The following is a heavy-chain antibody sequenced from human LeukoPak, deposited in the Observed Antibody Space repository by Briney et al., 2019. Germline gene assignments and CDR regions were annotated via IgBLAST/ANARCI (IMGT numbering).Heavy chain of an antibody. J-gene: IGHJ4*02. D-gene: IGHD6-19*01. V-gene: IGHV3-23*01. CDR2: ISGSGGST. CDR3: AKAIAVAGTSLDY. CDR1: GFTFSSYA. Sequence: GGSLRLSCAASGFTFSSYAMSGVRQAPGKGLEWVSAISGSGGSTYYADSVKGRFPISRDNSKNTLYLQMNSLRAEDTAVYYCAKAIAVAGTSLDYWGQGTLVTVPS.